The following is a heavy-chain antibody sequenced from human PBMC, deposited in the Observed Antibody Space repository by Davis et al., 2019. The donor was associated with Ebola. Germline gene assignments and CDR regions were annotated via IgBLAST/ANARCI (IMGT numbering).Heavy chain of an antibody. CDR2: VTSGEST. V-gene: IGHV3-66*02. CDR1: GFTFSGHS. CDR3: AKQDDSGWYGIDEY. Sequence: PGGSLRLSCAASGFTFSGHSMNWVRQAPGKGLEWVSVVTSGESTYYADSVKGRFTISRDNSKNTLYLQMNSLRPEDTALYYCAKQDDSGWYGIDEYWGQGTLVTVSS. D-gene: IGHD6-19*01. J-gene: IGHJ4*02.